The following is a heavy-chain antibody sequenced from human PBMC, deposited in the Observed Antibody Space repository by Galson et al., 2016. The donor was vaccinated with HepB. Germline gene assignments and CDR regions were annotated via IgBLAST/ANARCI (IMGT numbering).Heavy chain of an antibody. D-gene: IGHD6-19*01. J-gene: IGHJ4*02. CDR2: ISGSGVIT. CDR1: GFTFSSYA. CDR3: AKDQKRRLLSPITVAGTDY. V-gene: IGHV3-23*01. Sequence: SLRLSCADSGFTFSSYAMGWVRQAPGKGLEWVSAISGSGVITYYADSVKGRFTISRDNSKNTLYLQMNSLRAEDTAVYYCAKDQKRRLLSPITVAGTDYWGQGTLVTVSS.